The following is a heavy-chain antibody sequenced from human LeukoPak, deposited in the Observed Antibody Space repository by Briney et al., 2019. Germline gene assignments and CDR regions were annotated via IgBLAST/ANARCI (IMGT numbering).Heavy chain of an antibody. D-gene: IGHD6-13*01. Sequence: SVKVSCEASGGTFSSYAISWVRQAPGQGLEWMGGIIPIFGTANYAQKFQGRVTITADKSTSTAYMELSSLRSEDTAVYYCAREQQLVLGGFDYWGQGTLVTVSS. V-gene: IGHV1-69*06. CDR1: GGTFSSYA. CDR3: AREQQLVLGGFDY. J-gene: IGHJ4*02. CDR2: IIPIFGTA.